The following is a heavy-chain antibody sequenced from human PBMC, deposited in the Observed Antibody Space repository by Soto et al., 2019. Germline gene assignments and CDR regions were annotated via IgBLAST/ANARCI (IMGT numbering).Heavy chain of an antibody. D-gene: IGHD3-22*01. CDR1: GFRFSSFG. V-gene: IGHV3-30*18. J-gene: IGHJ5*02. CDR2: ISSEGKNN. CDR3: AKDFYNDRLSNWVDP. Sequence: QVKLVESGGGVVQPGTSLRLSCSASGFRFSSFGMHWVRQGPGKGLEWVAVISSEGKNNFYADSVKGRFTISSDNSTKALSLQIDSLRADDTAVYYCAKDFYNDRLSNWVDPWGQGTLVTASS.